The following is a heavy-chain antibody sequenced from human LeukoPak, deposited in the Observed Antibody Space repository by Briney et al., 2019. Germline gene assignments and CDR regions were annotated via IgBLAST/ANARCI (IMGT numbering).Heavy chain of an antibody. D-gene: IGHD3-3*01. CDR3: ARDGRFSTYMDV. Sequence: SQTLSLTCTVSGDSIGSGDNYWSWVRQHAEKGLEWIGYVFYSGSTYYNPSLKSRATISVDTSKNQFSLKLSSVTAADTAVYYCARDGRFSTYMDVWGKGTTVTVSS. J-gene: IGHJ6*03. CDR2: VFYSGST. V-gene: IGHV4-31*03. CDR1: GDSIGSGDNY.